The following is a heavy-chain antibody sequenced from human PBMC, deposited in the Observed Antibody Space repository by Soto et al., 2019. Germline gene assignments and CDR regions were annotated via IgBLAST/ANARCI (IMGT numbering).Heavy chain of an antibody. D-gene: IGHD3-22*01. CDR3: ASARPSDYYDSSGYSVY. CDR1: GVTFSSYA. J-gene: IGHJ4*02. V-gene: IGHV3-30-3*01. CDR2: ISYDGSNK. Sequence: PGGSLRLSCASSGVTFSSYAMHWVRQAPGKGLEWVAVISYDGSNKYYADSVKGRFTISRDNSKNTLYLQMNSLRAEDTAVYYCASARPSDYYDSSGYSVYWGQGTLVTVSS.